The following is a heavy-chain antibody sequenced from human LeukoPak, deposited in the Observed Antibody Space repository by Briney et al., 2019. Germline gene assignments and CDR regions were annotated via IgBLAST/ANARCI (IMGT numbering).Heavy chain of an antibody. CDR3: ARQGYYYMDV. Sequence: PSETLSLTYTVSGGSISSYYWSWIRQPTGKGQERIGYIYYSGSTNYNPSLKSRVTISVDTSKNQFSLKLSSVTAADTAVYYCARQGYYYMDVWGKGTTVTVS. CDR1: GGSISSYY. CDR2: IYYSGST. V-gene: IGHV4-59*08. J-gene: IGHJ6*03.